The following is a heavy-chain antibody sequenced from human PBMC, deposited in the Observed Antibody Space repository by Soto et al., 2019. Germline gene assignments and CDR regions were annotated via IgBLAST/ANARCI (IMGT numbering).Heavy chain of an antibody. CDR1: GSSFQSYA. CDR2: IYYNSNRI. J-gene: IGHJ6*04. V-gene: IGHV3-9*01. CDR3: GKDISPGGMDV. Sequence: EVQLVESGGGLVQPGGSLRLSCVASGSSFQSYAMHWVRQAPGKGLEWVSGIYYNSNRIDYADSVKGRFTISRDNARNSLYLQMNSLRTEDTAFYYCGKDISPGGMDVWGRGIMVTVSS.